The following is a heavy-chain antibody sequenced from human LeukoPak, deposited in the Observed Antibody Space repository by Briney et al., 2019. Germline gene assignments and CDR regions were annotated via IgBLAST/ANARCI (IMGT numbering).Heavy chain of an antibody. CDR2: ISSDGSST. V-gene: IGHV3-74*01. J-gene: IGHJ4*02. D-gene: IGHD4-17*01. Sequence: PGGSLRLSCAASGFTFSTYWMHWVRQAPGKGLVWLSRISSDGSSTNYVDSVKGRFTISRDNAKNTLYLQMNSLRAEDTAVYYCARDYGEGGYYFDYWGQGTLVTVSS. CDR1: GFTFSTYW. CDR3: ARDYGEGGYYFDY.